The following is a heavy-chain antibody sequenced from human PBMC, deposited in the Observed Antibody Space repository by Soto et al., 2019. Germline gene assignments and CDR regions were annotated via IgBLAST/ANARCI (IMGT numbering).Heavy chain of an antibody. CDR3: AIEVRRSNQFDH. CDR1: GYTLTELA. J-gene: IGHJ4*02. V-gene: IGHV1-24*01. CDR2: FDLENGET. D-gene: IGHD3-10*01. Sequence: ASVKVSCKVSGYTLTELAIHWVLQAPGEGLEWMGGFDLENGETIYAQRFQGRVTMTEESSADTPYMELSSLRSEDTAAYYCAIEVRRSNQFDHWGQGTMVTVSS.